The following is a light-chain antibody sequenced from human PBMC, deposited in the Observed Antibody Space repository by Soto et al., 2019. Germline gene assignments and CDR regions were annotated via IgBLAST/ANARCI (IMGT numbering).Light chain of an antibody. CDR2: GAS. Sequence: EIVLTQSPGTLSLSPGERATLSCRASQSVSSSYLAWYQQKPGQAPRLLIYGASSRATGIPDRFSGSGSGTDFTLTISRLEPEDFAVYYCQQYGSSLVFCPGTKVDIK. CDR1: QSVSSSY. V-gene: IGKV3-20*01. CDR3: QQYGSSLV. J-gene: IGKJ3*01.